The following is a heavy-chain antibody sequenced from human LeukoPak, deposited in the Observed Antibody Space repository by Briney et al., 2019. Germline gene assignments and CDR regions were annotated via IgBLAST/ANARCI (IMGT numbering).Heavy chain of an antibody. CDR2: IRGGSDFI. V-gene: IGHV3-21*01. CDR3: ARDHEGVVVPAAVGAH. Sequence: GGSLRLSCAASGFTFSDYSMTWVRQAPGKGLEWVSSIRGGSDFIHYAESVKGRFTVSRDNAKNSLYLQMNSLRAEDTAVYFCARDHEGVVVPAAVGAHWGQGTLVTVSS. D-gene: IGHD2-2*01. CDR1: GFTFSDYS. J-gene: IGHJ4*02.